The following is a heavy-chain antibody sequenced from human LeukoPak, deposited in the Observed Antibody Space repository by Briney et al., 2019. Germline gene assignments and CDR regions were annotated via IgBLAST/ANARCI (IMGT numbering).Heavy chain of an antibody. D-gene: IGHD2-21*01. CDR1: GFTFSSYV. J-gene: IGHJ3*02. Sequence: GGSLRLSCAASGFTFSSYVMHWVRQAPGKGLEWVAIISYDGSNEYYADSVKGRFTISRDNSKNTLYLQMNSLRAADTAVYYCAKGLNLFRRGAFDIWGQGTMVTVSS. V-gene: IGHV3-30*04. CDR3: AKGLNLFRRGAFDI. CDR2: ISYDGSNE.